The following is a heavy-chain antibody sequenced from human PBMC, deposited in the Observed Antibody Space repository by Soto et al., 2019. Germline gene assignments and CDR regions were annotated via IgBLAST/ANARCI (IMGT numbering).Heavy chain of an antibody. CDR3: VIATGDYGIY. V-gene: IGHV1-18*01. D-gene: IGHD4-17*01. J-gene: IGHJ4*02. Sequence: QVQLVQSGAEVKKPGASVKVSCKASGYTFTSYGISWVRQAPGQGLEWMGWISAYHGNTNYAQKLQGRVTITTDTSTSRAYIEVRILRSDERAVYYCVIATGDYGIYGCQGSLVTASS. CDR1: GYTFTSYG. CDR2: ISAYHGNT.